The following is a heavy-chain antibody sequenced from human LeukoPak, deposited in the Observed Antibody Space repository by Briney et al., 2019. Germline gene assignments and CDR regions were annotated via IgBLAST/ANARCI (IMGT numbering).Heavy chain of an antibody. J-gene: IGHJ3*02. D-gene: IGHD3-22*01. Sequence: AGGSLRLSCAASGFTFSSYSMNWVRQAPGKGLEWVSYISSSSSTIYYADSVKGRFTISRDNSKNTLYLQMNSLRAEDTAVYYCAKDNGGYLEDPHAFDIWGQGTMVTVSS. CDR3: AKDNGGYLEDPHAFDI. V-gene: IGHV3-48*01. CDR1: GFTFSSYS. CDR2: ISSSSSTI.